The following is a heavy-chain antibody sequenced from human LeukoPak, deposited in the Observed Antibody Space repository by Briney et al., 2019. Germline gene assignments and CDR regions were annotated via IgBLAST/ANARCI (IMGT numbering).Heavy chain of an antibody. CDR2: ISGSGGST. CDR3: ARDVAEGGYSYDNFDY. Sequence: PRGSLRLSCAASGFTFSSYAMTWVRQAPGKGLEWVSGISGSGGSTYYADSVKGRFTISRDNSKNTLYLQMNSLRAADTALYYCARDVAEGGYSYDNFDYWGQGTLVTVSS. CDR1: GFTFSSYA. D-gene: IGHD5-18*01. J-gene: IGHJ4*02. V-gene: IGHV3-23*01.